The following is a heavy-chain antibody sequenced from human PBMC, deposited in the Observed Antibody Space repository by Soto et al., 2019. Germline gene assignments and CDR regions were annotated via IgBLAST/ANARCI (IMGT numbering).Heavy chain of an antibody. CDR2: ISAYNGNT. J-gene: IGHJ4*02. D-gene: IGHD3-3*01. CDR1: GYTFTSYG. Sequence: QVQLVQSGAEVKKPGASVKVSCKASGYTFTSYGISWVRQAPGQGLEGMGWISAYNGNTNYAQKLQGRVTMTTDTSTSTAYMELRSLRSDDTAVYYCARDKRYLEWLATYYFDYWGQGTLVTVSS. CDR3: ARDKRYLEWLATYYFDY. V-gene: IGHV1-18*01.